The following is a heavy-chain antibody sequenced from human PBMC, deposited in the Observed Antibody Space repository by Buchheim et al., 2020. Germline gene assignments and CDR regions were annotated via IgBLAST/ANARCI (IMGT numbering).Heavy chain of an antibody. CDR2: IYYSGST. D-gene: IGHD3-22*01. V-gene: IGHV4-31*03. J-gene: IGHJ4*02. CDR3: ARGRGNRYYYDSSGTAYFDY. Sequence: QVQLQESGPGLVKPSQTLSLTCTVSGGSISSGGYYWSWIRQHPGKGLEWIGYIYYSGSTYYNPPLKSRVTISVDTSKNQFSLKLSSVTAADTAVYYCARGRGNRYYYDSSGTAYFDYWGQGTL. CDR1: GGSISSGGYY.